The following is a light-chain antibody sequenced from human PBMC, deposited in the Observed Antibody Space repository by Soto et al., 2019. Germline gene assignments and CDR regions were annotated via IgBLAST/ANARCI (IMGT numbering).Light chain of an antibody. CDR3: QQYNNWPSHT. V-gene: IGKV3-15*01. CDR1: QSVSSN. J-gene: IGKJ2*01. Sequence: EIVMTQSPATLSVSPGERATLSCRASQSVSSNLAWYQQKPGQAPRLLIYGASTMATGIPARLSGSGSGTEFTLTISSLQSEDFAVYYCQQYNNWPSHTFGQGTKLEIK. CDR2: GAS.